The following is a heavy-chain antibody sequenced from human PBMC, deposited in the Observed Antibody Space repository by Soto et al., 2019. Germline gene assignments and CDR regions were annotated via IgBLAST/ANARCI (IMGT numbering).Heavy chain of an antibody. CDR3: ARPLIGNSIDL. CDR2: INPSRGSA. D-gene: IGHD5-12*01. J-gene: IGHJ3*01. V-gene: IGHV1-46*01. CDR1: GYTFFKYF. Sequence: ASVKVSCKASGYTFFKYFIYWVRQAPGQGLEWIGIINPSRGSATYGPIFQGRVSLTTDMPTSTVYMELSSLRSEDTAIYYCARPLIGNSIDLWGQGTSVT.